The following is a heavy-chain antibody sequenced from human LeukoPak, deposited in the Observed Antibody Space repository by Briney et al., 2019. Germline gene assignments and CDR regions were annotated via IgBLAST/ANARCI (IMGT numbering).Heavy chain of an antibody. D-gene: IGHD3-10*02. CDR2: IYYSGNT. CDR3: ARSTGSTMFIDY. J-gene: IGHJ4*02. V-gene: IGHV4-59*01. Sequence: ASETLSLTCAVYGGSISPYYWSWIRQPPGKGLEWLGYIYYSGNTDYNPSLKSRVAISVDTSKNQFSLKLSSVTAADTAVYYCARSTGSTMFIDYWGQGTLVTVSS. CDR1: GGSISPYY.